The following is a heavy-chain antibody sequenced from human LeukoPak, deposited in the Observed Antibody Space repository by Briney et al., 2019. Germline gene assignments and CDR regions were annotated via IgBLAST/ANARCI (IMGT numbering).Heavy chain of an antibody. D-gene: IGHD3-10*01. CDR3: ARDGYYYGSGSYL. CDR1: GFSFSSYS. V-gene: IGHV3-21*01. J-gene: IGHJ4*02. Sequence: PGGSLRLSCAASGFSFSSYSMNWVRQAPGKGLEWVSSISSSSSYIYYADSVKGRFTISRDNAKNSLYLQMNSLRAEDTAVYHCARDGYYYGSGSYLWGQGTLVTVSS. CDR2: ISSSSSYI.